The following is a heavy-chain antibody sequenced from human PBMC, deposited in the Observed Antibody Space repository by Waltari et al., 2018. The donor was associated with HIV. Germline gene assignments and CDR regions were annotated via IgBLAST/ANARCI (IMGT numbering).Heavy chain of an antibody. V-gene: IGHV3-53*01. CDR1: ELTVNSKY. Sequence: EVQLVESGGGLIQPGGSMRLSCAASELTVNSKYMSWVRQAPGKGLEWVSLFNSVVNTYYADSVKGRFTISRDNSKNTLYLQMNSLRAEDTAVYYCARAGDSNFGYWCFDLWGRGTLVTVSS. CDR3: ARAGDSNFGYWCFDL. D-gene: IGHD4-4*01. J-gene: IGHJ2*01. CDR2: FNSVVNT.